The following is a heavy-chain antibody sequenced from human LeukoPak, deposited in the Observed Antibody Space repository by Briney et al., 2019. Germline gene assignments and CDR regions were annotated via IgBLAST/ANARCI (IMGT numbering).Heavy chain of an antibody. V-gene: IGHV3-48*01. CDR2: ISSSSSTI. J-gene: IGHJ4*02. CDR1: GFTFSSYS. CDR3: ARVWDSSGSYSSGY. D-gene: IGHD1-26*01. Sequence: SGGSLRLSCAASGFTFSSYSMNWVCQAPGKGLEWVSYISSSSSTIYYADSVKGRFTISRDNAKNSLYLQMNSLRAEDTAVYYCARVWDSSGSYSSGYWGQGTLVTVSS.